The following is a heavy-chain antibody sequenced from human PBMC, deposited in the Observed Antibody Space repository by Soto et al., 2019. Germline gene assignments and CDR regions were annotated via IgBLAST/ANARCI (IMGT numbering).Heavy chain of an antibody. J-gene: IGHJ4*02. CDR1: GGSISSGGYS. CDR2: IYHSGST. Sequence: PSETLSLTCAVSGGSISSGGYSWSWIRQPPGKGLEWIGYIYHSGSTNYNPSLKSRVTISVDKSKNQFSLKLSSVTAADTAVYYCARDRAYYYDSSGYTGWGQGTLVTVSS. V-gene: IGHV4-30-2*01. D-gene: IGHD3-22*01. CDR3: ARDRAYYYDSSGYTG.